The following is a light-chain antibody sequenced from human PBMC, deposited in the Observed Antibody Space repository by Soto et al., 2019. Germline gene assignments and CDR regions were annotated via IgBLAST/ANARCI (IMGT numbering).Light chain of an antibody. CDR1: SSDVGIYNY. CDR3: SSYTTSSTRV. J-gene: IGLJ1*01. Sequence: QSVLTQPASVSESPGQSIAISCTGSSSDVGIYNYVSWYQQHPGKVPKLIIYEVTNRPSGVSNRFSGSKSGNTASLTISGLQAEDEADYYCSSYTTSSTRVFGTGTKLTVL. V-gene: IGLV2-14*01. CDR2: EVT.